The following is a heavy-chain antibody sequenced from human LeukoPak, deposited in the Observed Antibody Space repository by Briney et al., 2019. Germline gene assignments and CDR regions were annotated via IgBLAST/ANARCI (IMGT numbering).Heavy chain of an antibody. Sequence: SVKVSCKASGGTFSSYAISWVRQAPGQGLEWMGGIIPIFGTANYAQKFQGRVTMTRDTSTSTVYMELSSLRSEDTAVYYCARDDFWSGYDYWGQGTLVTVSS. V-gene: IGHV1-69*05. D-gene: IGHD3-3*01. CDR3: ARDDFWSGYDY. J-gene: IGHJ4*02. CDR2: IIPIFGTA. CDR1: GGTFSSYA.